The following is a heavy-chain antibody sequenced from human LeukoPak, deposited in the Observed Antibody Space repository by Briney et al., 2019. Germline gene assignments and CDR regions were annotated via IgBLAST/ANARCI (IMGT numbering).Heavy chain of an antibody. J-gene: IGHJ4*02. D-gene: IGHD3-22*01. V-gene: IGHV4-59*01. CDR2: INSSGGT. Sequence: KPSETLSLTSTVSGGAICSYYWSWIRQRPGQGLEWCMYINSSGGTKYNTSLMSRVTISVDRVQKPFSLRRRSVTAADTAFYCCGKDGLYDSSGYYMDSWGQGPLVIVSS. CDR3: GKDGLYDSSGYYMDS. CDR1: GGAICSYY.